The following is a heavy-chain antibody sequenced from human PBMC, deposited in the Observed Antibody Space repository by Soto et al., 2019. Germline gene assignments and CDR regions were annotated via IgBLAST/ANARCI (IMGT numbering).Heavy chain of an antibody. CDR1: GYTFTGYY. J-gene: IGHJ3*02. Sequence: EASVKVSCKASGYTFTGYYMHWVRQAPGQGLEWMGWINPNSGGTNYAQKFQGWVTMTRDTSISTAYMELSRLRSDDTAVYYCARDITVTTVGIAFDIWGQGTMVTVSS. D-gene: IGHD4-17*01. V-gene: IGHV1-2*04. CDR3: ARDITVTTVGIAFDI. CDR2: INPNSGGT.